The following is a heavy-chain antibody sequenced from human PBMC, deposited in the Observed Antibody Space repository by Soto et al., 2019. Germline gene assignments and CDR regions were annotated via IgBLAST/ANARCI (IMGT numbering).Heavy chain of an antibody. V-gene: IGHV3-11*06. Sequence: QVQLVESGGGLVKPGGSLRLSCAASGFTFSDYYMSWIRQAPGKGLEWVSYISSSSSYTNYADSVKGRFTISRDNAKNSLYLQMNRLRAEDTAVYYCVSSGSSPPYYYYGMDVWGQGTTVTVSS. CDR1: GFTFSDYY. CDR3: VSSGSSPPYYYYGMDV. CDR2: ISSSSSYT. D-gene: IGHD6-6*01. J-gene: IGHJ6*02.